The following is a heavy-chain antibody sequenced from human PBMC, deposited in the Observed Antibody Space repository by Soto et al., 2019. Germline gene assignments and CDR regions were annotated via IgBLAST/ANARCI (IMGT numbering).Heavy chain of an antibody. D-gene: IGHD6-13*01. CDR1: GYSFINFD. CDR3: ARMASAGTLNWFDP. V-gene: IGHV1-8*02. CDR2: MNPGSGKT. Sequence: ASVKVSCRASGYSFINFDISWVRQAAGQGPEWLGWMNPGSGKTGYTSKFQGRVAMTRDASTATSHLDLTSLTSDDTAVYYCARMASAGTLNWFDPWGPGTLVTVSS. J-gene: IGHJ5*02.